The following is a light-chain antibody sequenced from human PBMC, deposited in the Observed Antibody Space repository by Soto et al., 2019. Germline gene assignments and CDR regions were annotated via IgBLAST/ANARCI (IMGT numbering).Light chain of an antibody. CDR1: SSDVGSNT. CDR2: SND. J-gene: IGLJ1*01. Sequence: QSVLTQPPPASATPGQRVTISCSGRSSDVGSNTVNWYQQFPGAAPKLLIYSNDQRPSGVPDRFSASKSGTSASLAISGLQSEDEADYYCATWDDSLFGHVFGTGTKVTVL. V-gene: IGLV1-44*01. CDR3: ATWDDSLFGHV.